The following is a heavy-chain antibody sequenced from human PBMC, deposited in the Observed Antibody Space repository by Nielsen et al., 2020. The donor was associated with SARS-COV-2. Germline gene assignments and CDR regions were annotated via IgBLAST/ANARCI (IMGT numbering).Heavy chain of an antibody. J-gene: IGHJ4*02. D-gene: IGHD2-21*02. Sequence: SETLSLTCTVSGGSISSGDYFWSWIRQPPGKGLEWIGYTHYSGSTYHNPSLTSRVIISIDTSKNQFSLQLNSVTAADTAVYFCARETATGFLGTVDSWGQGVLVTVSS. CDR1: GGSISSGDYF. V-gene: IGHV4-30-4*01. CDR2: THYSGST. CDR3: ARETATGFLGTVDS.